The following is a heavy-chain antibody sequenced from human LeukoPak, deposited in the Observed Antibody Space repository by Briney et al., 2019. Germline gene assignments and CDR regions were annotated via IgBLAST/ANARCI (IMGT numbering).Heavy chain of an antibody. CDR3: ARDPGGNWGY. D-gene: IGHD7-27*01. V-gene: IGHV3-66*01. Sequence: GGSLTLSCAASGFTLSSNYMSWVRQAPGKGLEWVSVIYSGGSTYYADSVKGRFTISRDNSKNTLYLQMNSLRAEDTAVYYCARDPGGNWGYWGQGTLVTVSS. CDR2: IYSGGST. J-gene: IGHJ4*02. CDR1: GFTLSSNY.